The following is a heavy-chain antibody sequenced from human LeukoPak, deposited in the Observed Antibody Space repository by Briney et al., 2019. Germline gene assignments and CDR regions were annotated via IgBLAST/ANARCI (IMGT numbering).Heavy chain of an antibody. CDR2: ISSSSSTI. CDR1: GFTFSDYS. Sequence: PGGSLRLSCAASGFTFSDYSMNWVRQAPGKGLEWVSYISSSSSTIYYADSVKGRFTITRDNAKNSLCLQMNSLRDEDTAVYYCARARSPDYWGQGTLVTVSS. J-gene: IGHJ4*02. CDR3: ARARSPDY. V-gene: IGHV3-48*02. D-gene: IGHD5-24*01.